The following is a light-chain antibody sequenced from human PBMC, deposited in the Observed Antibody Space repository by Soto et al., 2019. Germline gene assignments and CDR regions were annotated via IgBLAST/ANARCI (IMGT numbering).Light chain of an antibody. J-gene: IGKJ4*01. CDR3: MQALQTPLT. V-gene: IGKV2-28*01. Sequence: EIVMTQSPLSLPVTPGEPASISCRSSQSLLYSDGNNYLDWYVQKPGQSPQLLIHLGSSRASGVXDXXSGSGSGTDFTLKISRIEAEDVGVYYCMQALQTPLTFGGGTKVEIK. CDR2: LGS. CDR1: QSLLYSDGNNY.